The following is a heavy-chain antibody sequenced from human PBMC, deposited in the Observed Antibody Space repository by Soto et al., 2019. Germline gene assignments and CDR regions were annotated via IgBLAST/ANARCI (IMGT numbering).Heavy chain of an antibody. V-gene: IGHV3-23*01. CDR1: GFTFSTCA. CDR2: ISGTGDNT. Sequence: EVQLLESGGDLVQPGGSLRLACAASGFTFSTCAMSWVRQAPGKGLEWVSVISGTGDNTYYAGSVKGRLTIFRDNSKNTLYLQMNSQRAEDTAIYYCAKGSSTSYYSGLDYWGQGSLVTVSS. D-gene: IGHD2-2*01. J-gene: IGHJ4*02. CDR3: AKGSSTSYYSGLDY.